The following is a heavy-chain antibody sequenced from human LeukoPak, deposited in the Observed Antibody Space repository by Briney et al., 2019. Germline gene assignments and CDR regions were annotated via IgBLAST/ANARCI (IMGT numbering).Heavy chain of an antibody. J-gene: IGHJ4*02. CDR1: GFTFSSYA. CDR3: AKEASSAWLDY. Sequence: SGGSLRLSCAASGFTFSSYAMSWVRQAPGKGLEWVSGISGSGDTTYFADSVKGRFTISRDNSKNTVYLQMNSLRAEDTAVYYCAKEASSAWLDYWGLGTLVTVSS. CDR2: ISGSGDTT. D-gene: IGHD6-19*01. V-gene: IGHV3-23*01.